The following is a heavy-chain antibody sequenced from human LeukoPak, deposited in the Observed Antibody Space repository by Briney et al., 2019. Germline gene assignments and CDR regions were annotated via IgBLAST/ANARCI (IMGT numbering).Heavy chain of an antibody. CDR3: ARVAEMATQEFDY. V-gene: IGHV3-74*01. Sequence: GGSLRLSCAASGFTFSSYWMHWVRQVPGKGLVWVSRINSDGSSTSYADSVKGRFTISRDNAKNTLYLQMNSLRAEDTAVYYCARVAEMATQEFDYWGQGTLVTVSS. CDR1: GFTFSSYW. J-gene: IGHJ4*02. D-gene: IGHD5-24*01. CDR2: INSDGSST.